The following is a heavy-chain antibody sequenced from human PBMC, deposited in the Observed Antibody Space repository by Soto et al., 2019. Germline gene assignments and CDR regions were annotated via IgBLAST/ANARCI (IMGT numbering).Heavy chain of an antibody. CDR1: GFTFSSYG. J-gene: IGHJ6*02. CDR2: IWYDGSNK. Sequence: PWGSLRLSCAASGFTFSSYGIHCFRHSPFKWREWVAVIWYDGSNKYYADSVKGRFTISRDNSKNTLYLQMNSLRAEDTAVYYCAREGGRYCSSTSCYSVYYYYYGMDVWGQGTTVTVSS. CDR3: AREGGRYCSSTSCYSVYYYYYGMDV. V-gene: IGHV3-33*01. D-gene: IGHD2-2*01.